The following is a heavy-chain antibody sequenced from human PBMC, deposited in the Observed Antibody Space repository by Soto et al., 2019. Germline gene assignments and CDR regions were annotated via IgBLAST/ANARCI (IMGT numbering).Heavy chain of an antibody. CDR2: IWYDGSKK. D-gene: IGHD3-10*01. Sequence: QVQLVESGGGVVQPGRSLRLSCAASGFPFSKYGMHWVRQAPGKGLEWVAIIWYDGSKKYYGDSVKGRFTSSRDNSKDTLFLQINSLRADDTAMYHCARLGGSGGDSIEHWGQGTLVTVSS. CDR3: ARLGGSGGDSIEH. CDR1: GFPFSKYG. V-gene: IGHV3-33*01. J-gene: IGHJ4*02.